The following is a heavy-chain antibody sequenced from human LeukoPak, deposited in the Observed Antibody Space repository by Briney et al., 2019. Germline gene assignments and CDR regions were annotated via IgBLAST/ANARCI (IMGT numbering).Heavy chain of an antibody. V-gene: IGHV3-64*02. CDR1: GFTFSSYA. J-gene: IGHJ4*02. CDR2: ISSNGGST. Sequence: GGSLRLSCAASGFTFSSYAMHWVRQAPGKGLEYVSAISSNGGSTYYADSVKGRFTISRDNSKNTLYLQMGSLRAEDMAVYYCARGSAVAGFTGGVNFDYWGQGTLVTVSS. D-gene: IGHD6-19*01. CDR3: ARGSAVAGFTGGVNFDY.